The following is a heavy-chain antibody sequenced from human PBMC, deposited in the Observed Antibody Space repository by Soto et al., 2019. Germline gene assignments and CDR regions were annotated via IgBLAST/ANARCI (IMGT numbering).Heavy chain of an antibody. CDR3: AKVPEAYCGGDCYLPGSLQH. V-gene: IGHV3-23*01. Sequence: PGGSLRLSCAASGFTFSSYAMSWVRQAPGKGLEWVSAISGSGGSTYYADSVKGRFTISRDNSKNTLYLQMNSLRAEDTAVYYCAKVPEAYCGGDCYLPGSLQHWGRGTLVTVSS. CDR2: ISGSGGST. D-gene: IGHD2-21*02. CDR1: GFTFSSYA. J-gene: IGHJ1*01.